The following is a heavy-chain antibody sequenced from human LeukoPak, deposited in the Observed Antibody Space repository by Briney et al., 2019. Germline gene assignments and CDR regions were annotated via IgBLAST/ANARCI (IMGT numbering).Heavy chain of an antibody. CDR2: IIAYNGKR. CDR3: ARNSRSYDSSGYYSPFDY. Sequence: GASVKVSCKASGYTFSNYGINWVRQAPGQGLEWMGWIIAYNGKRNYAQKVQGRVTMTTDTSTSTAYMELRSLRSEDTAVYYCARNSRSYDSSGYYSPFDYWGQGTLVTVSS. V-gene: IGHV1-18*01. CDR1: GYTFSNYG. J-gene: IGHJ4*02. D-gene: IGHD3-22*01.